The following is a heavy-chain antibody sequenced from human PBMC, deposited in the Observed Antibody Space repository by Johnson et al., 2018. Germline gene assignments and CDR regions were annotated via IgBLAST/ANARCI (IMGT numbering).Heavy chain of an antibody. D-gene: IGHD5-18*01. CDR2: TFYRSSWFN. V-gene: IGHV6-1*01. Sequence: QVQLQQSGPGLVKPSQTLSLTCAISGDNVSSNSAAWNWIRQSPSRGLEWLGRTFYRSSWFNAYAVSVKSRITIPPDKSKNQFSLHLTSVTPEDTAIYYCARSPIAAMGYFDCWGQGTLVTASS. J-gene: IGHJ4*02. CDR1: GDNVSSNSAA. CDR3: ARSPIAAMGYFDC.